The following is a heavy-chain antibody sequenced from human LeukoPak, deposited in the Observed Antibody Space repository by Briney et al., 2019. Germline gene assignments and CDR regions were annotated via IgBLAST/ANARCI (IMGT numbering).Heavy chain of an antibody. CDR2: ITDSGGDT. V-gene: IGHV3-23*01. Sequence: GGSLRPSCAASGFTFNNYAMSWVRQAPGKGLDWVSAITDSGGDTYHADSVKGRFTISRDNSMNTLYLQMNSLRVEDTAVYYCAKGSSSSRPYYFDSWGQGTLVTVSS. CDR1: GFTFNNYA. D-gene: IGHD6-6*01. CDR3: AKGSSSSRPYYFDS. J-gene: IGHJ4*02.